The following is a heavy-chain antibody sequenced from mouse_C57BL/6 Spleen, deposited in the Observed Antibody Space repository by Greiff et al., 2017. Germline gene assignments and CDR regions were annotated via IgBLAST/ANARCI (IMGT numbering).Heavy chain of an antibody. J-gene: IGHJ4*01. CDR1: GYTFTSYW. Sequence: QVHVKQPGAELVMPGASVKLSCKASGYTFTSYWMHWVKQRPGQGLEWIGEIDPSDSYTNYNQKFKGKSTLTVDKSSSTAYMQLSSLTSEDSAVYYCARYGSSSYYAVDYWGQGTSVTVSS. CDR3: ARYGSSSYYAVDY. D-gene: IGHD1-1*01. CDR2: IDPSDSYT. V-gene: IGHV1-69*01.